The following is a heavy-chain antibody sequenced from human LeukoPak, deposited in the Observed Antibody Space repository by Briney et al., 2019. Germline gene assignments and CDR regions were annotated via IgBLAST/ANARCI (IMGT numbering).Heavy chain of an antibody. CDR1: GFTFSSYW. D-gene: IGHD5-12*01. Sequence: PGGSLGLSCAASGFTFSSYWMHWVRQAPGKGLVWVSRINSDGSSTSYAESVKGRFAISRDNAKKTLYLQMNSLRAEDTAVYYCARSLTSGYDRIDFDYWGQGTQVTVSS. CDR2: INSDGSST. J-gene: IGHJ4*02. V-gene: IGHV3-74*01. CDR3: ARSLTSGYDRIDFDY.